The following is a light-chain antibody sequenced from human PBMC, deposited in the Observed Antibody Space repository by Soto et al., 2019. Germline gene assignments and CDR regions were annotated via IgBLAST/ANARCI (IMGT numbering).Light chain of an antibody. CDR3: RSYADSSNYVL. Sequence: QSALTQPPSASGSPGQSVTISCTGTSSDVGGYNYVSWYQQHPDNAPKLMIYEVSKRPSGVTDRFSGSKSGNTASLTVSGLQAEDEDECYCRSYADSSNYVLFGGGTKLTVL. CDR1: SSDVGGYNY. V-gene: IGLV2-8*01. J-gene: IGLJ2*01. CDR2: EVS.